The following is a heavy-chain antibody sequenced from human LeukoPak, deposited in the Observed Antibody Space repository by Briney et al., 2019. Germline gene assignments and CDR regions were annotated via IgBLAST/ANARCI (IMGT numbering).Heavy chain of an antibody. V-gene: IGHV4-59*01. Sequence: SETLSLTCTVSDGSISSYYWSWIRQPPGKGLEWIGYIYYSGSTNYNPSLKSRVTISVDTSKNQFSLKLSSVTAADTAVYYCARGQLRYFDWSSYDAFDIWGQGTMVTVSS. CDR2: IYYSGST. D-gene: IGHD3-9*01. J-gene: IGHJ3*02. CDR3: ARGQLRYFDWSSYDAFDI. CDR1: DGSISSYY.